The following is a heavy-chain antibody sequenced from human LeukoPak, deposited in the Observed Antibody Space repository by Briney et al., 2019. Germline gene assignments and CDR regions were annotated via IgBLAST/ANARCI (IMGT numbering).Heavy chain of an antibody. CDR1: GYSFTTYW. D-gene: IGHD2-15*01. J-gene: IGHJ4*02. CDR3: ARLAFSYCSGGACSRFDY. CDR2: IYPGGSDI. V-gene: IGHV5-51*01. Sequence: GESLKISCQGSGYSFTTYWIAWVRQMPGKGLEWMGIIYPGGSDITYSPSFQGQVTISADKSITTAYLQWSSLKASDTATYYCARLAFSYCSGGACSRFDYWGQGALVTVSS.